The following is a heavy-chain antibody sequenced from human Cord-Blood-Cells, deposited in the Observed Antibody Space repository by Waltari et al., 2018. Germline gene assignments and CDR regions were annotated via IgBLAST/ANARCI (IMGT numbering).Heavy chain of an antibody. D-gene: IGHD3-10*01. V-gene: IGHV3-15*01. Sequence: EVQLVESGGGLVKPGGSLRLSCAASGFTFSNAWMSWVRQAPGKGREWVGRFKSKTDGGTTEYAAPVKGRFTISRDDSKNTLYLQMNSLKTEDTAVYYCTTDLDTMVRGVDYWGQGTLVTVSS. J-gene: IGHJ4*02. CDR1: GFTFSNAW. CDR2: FKSKTDGGTT. CDR3: TTDLDTMVRGVDY.